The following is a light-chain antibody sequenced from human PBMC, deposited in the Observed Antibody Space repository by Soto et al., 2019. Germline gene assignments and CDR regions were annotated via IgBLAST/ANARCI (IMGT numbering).Light chain of an antibody. Sequence: EIVLTQSPGTLSLSPGERATLSCRASHRVGSSYLAWYQHKPDQAPRLLIYGASGRATGTPDRFSGSGSGTDFSLTISRLEPEDFAVYYCQQYGNSPWTFGQGTKVDIK. V-gene: IGKV3-20*01. J-gene: IGKJ1*01. CDR2: GAS. CDR3: QQYGNSPWT. CDR1: HRVGSSY.